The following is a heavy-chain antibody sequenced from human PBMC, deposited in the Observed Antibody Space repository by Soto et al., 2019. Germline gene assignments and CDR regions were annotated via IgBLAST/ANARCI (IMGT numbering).Heavy chain of an antibody. J-gene: IGHJ4*02. CDR1: VFTFSSYA. CDR3: ARGDTAMVFSSDY. Sequence: QVQLVESGGGVVQPGRSLRLSCAASVFTFSSYAMHWVRQAPGKGLEWVAVISYDGSNKYYADSVKGRFTISRDNSKNTLYLQMNSLRAEDTAVYYCARGDTAMVFSSDYWGQGTLVTVSS. V-gene: IGHV3-30-3*01. D-gene: IGHD5-18*01. CDR2: ISYDGSNK.